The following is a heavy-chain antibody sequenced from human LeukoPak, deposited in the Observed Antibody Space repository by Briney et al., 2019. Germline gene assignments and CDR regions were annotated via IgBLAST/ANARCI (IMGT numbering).Heavy chain of an antibody. J-gene: IGHJ6*03. Sequence: SVKVSCKASGGTFSSYAISWVRQAPGQGLEWMGGIIPIFGTANYAQKFQGRVTITADKSTSTAYMELSSLRSEDTAVYYCAREWFGELLGAGYYYYMDVWGKGTTVTVSS. D-gene: IGHD3-10*01. CDR1: GGTFSSYA. V-gene: IGHV1-69*06. CDR2: IIPIFGTA. CDR3: AREWFGELLGAGYYYYMDV.